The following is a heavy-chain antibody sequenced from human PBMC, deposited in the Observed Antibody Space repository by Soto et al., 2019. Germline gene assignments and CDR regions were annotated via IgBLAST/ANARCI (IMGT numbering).Heavy chain of an antibody. J-gene: IGHJ4*02. CDR3: ASGTLNWNHRTLDY. D-gene: IGHD1-20*01. CDR1: VGSFSGYA. CDR2: IIPIFGTA. Sequence: SVKVSCKGSVGSFSGYAISWVRQAPGQGLEWMGGIIPIFGTANYSQKFQGRVTITADESTSTPYMELSSLRSEDTAVYYCASGTLNWNHRTLDYWGQGTLVTVSS. V-gene: IGHV1-69*13.